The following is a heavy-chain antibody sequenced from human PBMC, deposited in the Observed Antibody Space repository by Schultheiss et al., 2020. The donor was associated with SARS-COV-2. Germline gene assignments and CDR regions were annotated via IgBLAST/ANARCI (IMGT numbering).Heavy chain of an antibody. Sequence: GGSLRLSCAVSGFTFSRYGMHWVRQAPGKGLEWVALISYDGSNIFYADSVKGRFTISRDNSKNTLYLQMNSLRAEDTAVYYCARTDPGGNYFDYWGQGTLVTVSS. CDR2: ISYDGSNI. CDR1: GFTFSRYG. J-gene: IGHJ4*02. CDR3: ARTDPGGNYFDY. D-gene: IGHD4-23*01. V-gene: IGHV3-30*03.